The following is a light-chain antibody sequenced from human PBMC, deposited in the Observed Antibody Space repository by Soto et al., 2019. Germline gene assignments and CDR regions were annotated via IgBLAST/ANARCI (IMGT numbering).Light chain of an antibody. Sequence: QSVLTQPPSASGTPGLRVTFSCSGSSANIGSNPVSWYQLLPGTAPKLLIYDNERPSGVPDRFSVSKSGTSGSLAISGLQSEDEADYYCAAWDASLNGVVFGGGTKLTVL. CDR2: DN. CDR3: AAWDASLNGVV. J-gene: IGLJ2*01. V-gene: IGLV1-44*01. CDR1: SANIGSNP.